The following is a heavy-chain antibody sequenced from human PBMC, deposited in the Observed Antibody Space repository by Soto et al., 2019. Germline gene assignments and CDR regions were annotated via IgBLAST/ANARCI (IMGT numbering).Heavy chain of an antibody. V-gene: IGHV3-53*01. J-gene: IGHJ4*01. Sequence: EVQLVESGGGLIQPGGSLRLSCAASGFSVSSSYMSWVRQAPGKGLEWVSVIYSGGSTYYADSVKGRFTISRDNPKNTLFLQMNSLRAEDTAVYYCARKMPTVTTTFDHGGQEPWSPSPQ. CDR3: ARKMPTVTTTFDH. D-gene: IGHD4-17*01. CDR1: GFSVSSSY. CDR2: IYSGGST.